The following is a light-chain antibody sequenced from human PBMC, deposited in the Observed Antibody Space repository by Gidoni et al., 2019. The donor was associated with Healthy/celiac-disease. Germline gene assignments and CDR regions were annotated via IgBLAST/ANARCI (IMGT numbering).Light chain of an antibody. Sequence: GDRVTITCRASQGISNSVAWYQQKPGKAPKLLLYAASRLESGVPSRFSGSGSGTYYTLTISSLQPEDFATYYCQQYYSTPRTFGQGTKVEIK. CDR3: QQYYSTPRT. CDR2: AAS. J-gene: IGKJ1*01. CDR1: QGISNS. V-gene: IGKV1-NL1*01.